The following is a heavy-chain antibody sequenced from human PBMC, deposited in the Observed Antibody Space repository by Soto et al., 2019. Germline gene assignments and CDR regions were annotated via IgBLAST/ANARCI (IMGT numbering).Heavy chain of an antibody. D-gene: IGHD5-12*01. J-gene: IGHJ6*03. CDR2: IYYSGST. CDR3: ASGSGYDYYYYYYMDV. CDR1: GGSISSYY. V-gene: IGHV4-59*01. Sequence: SETLSLTCTVSGGSISSYYWSWIRQPPGKGLEWIGYIYYSGSTNYNPSLKSRVTISVDTSKNQFSLKLSSVTAADTAVYYCASGSGYDYYYYYYMDVWGKGTTVTVSS.